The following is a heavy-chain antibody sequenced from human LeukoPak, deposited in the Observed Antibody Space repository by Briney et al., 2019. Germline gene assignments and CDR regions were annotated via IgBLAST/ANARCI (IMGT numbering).Heavy chain of an antibody. J-gene: IGHJ3*02. CDR2: TTAYNGDT. CDR3: ARDSRDYGDYVDI. CDR1: GYTFTNYG. V-gene: IGHV1-18*01. Sequence: ASVKVSCKASGYTFTNYGISWVRQAPGQGLEWMGWTTAYNGDTRFAQKLQGRVTMTTDTSTSTAYMELRSLRSDDTAVYYCARDSRDYGDYVDIWGQGTMVTVSS. D-gene: IGHD4-17*01.